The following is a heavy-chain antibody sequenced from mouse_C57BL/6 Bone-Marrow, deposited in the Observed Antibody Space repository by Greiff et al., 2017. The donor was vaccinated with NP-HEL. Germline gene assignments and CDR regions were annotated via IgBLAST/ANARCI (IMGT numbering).Heavy chain of an antibody. J-gene: IGHJ2*01. CDR1: GFNIKDDY. Sequence: EVQLQQSGAELVRPGASVKLSCTASGFNIKDDYMHWVKQRPEQGLEWIGWIDPENGDTEYASQFQGKATITADTSSNTAYLQLRSLTSEDTAVYYCTTGSYCPGTGGQGTTLTVSS. D-gene: IGHD1-1*01. CDR2: IDPENGDT. CDR3: TTGSYCPGT. V-gene: IGHV14-4*01.